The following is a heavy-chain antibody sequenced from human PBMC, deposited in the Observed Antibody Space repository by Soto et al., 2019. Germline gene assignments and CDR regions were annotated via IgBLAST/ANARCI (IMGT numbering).Heavy chain of an antibody. D-gene: IGHD2-15*01. J-gene: IGHJ4*02. CDR3: AKRRDIYCMGRSCFLFDY. CDR1: GLTFSSYA. CDR2: IRGSGGST. Sequence: GGSLRLSCATSGLTFSSYAMSWVRQAPWKGLEWVSAIRGSGGSTYYADSVKGRFTISRDNSKNTLYLQMNSLRAEDTAGYYWAKRRDIYCMGRSCFLFDYWGRGTLVTVSS. V-gene: IGHV3-23*01.